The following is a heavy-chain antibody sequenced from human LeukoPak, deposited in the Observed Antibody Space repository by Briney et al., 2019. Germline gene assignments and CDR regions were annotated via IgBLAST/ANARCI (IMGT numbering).Heavy chain of an antibody. Sequence: SETLSLTCTVSGGSISSSSYYWGWIRQPPGKGLEWIGSIYYSGSTYYNPSLKSRVTISVDTSKNQFSLKLSSVTAADTAVYYCARVVDCSSTSCYAGIGYFDYWGQGTLVTVSS. CDR3: ARVVDCSSTSCYAGIGYFDY. CDR2: IYYSGST. D-gene: IGHD2-2*01. V-gene: IGHV4-39*07. CDR1: GGSISSSSYY. J-gene: IGHJ4*02.